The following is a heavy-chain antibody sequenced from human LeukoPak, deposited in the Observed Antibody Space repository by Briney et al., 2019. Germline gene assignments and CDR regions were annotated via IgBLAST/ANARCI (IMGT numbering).Heavy chain of an antibody. J-gene: IGHJ4*02. Sequence: GGSLRLACAASGFTFSSYAMTWVRQAPGKGLEWVSTISGSDGSTYYADSVKGRFTISRDNAKNTLYLQMNSLRAEDTALYYCAKDLYGDYHPDYWGQGTLVTVSS. V-gene: IGHV3-23*01. D-gene: IGHD4-17*01. CDR1: GFTFSSYA. CDR2: ISGSDGST. CDR3: AKDLYGDYHPDY.